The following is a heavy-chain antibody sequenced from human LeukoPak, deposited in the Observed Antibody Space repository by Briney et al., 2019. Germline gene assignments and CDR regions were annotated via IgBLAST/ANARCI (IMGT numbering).Heavy chain of an antibody. V-gene: IGHV3-21*01. CDR1: GFTFSSYA. D-gene: IGHD3-3*01. CDR2: ISSSSSCI. J-gene: IGHJ4*02. Sequence: GGSLRLSCAASGFTFSSYAMSWVRQAPGKGLEWVSSISSSSSCIYYADSVKGRFTISRDNAKNSLYLQMNSLRAEDTAVYYCAREPYYDFWSGYYDIDYWGQGTLVTVSS. CDR3: AREPYYDFWSGYYDIDY.